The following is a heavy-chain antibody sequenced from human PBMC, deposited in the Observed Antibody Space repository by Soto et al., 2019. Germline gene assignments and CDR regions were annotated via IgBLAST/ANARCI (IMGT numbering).Heavy chain of an antibody. CDR2: IIPIFGTA. CDR1: GGTFSSYA. J-gene: IGHJ3*02. V-gene: IGHV1-69*06. CDR3: AREGGIVVVPAADQNAFDI. D-gene: IGHD2-2*01. Sequence: SVKVSCKASGGTFSSYAISWVRQAPGQGLEWMGGIIPIFGTANYAQKFQGRVTITADKSTSTAYMELSSLRSEDTAVYYCAREGGIVVVPAADQNAFDIWGQGTMLTVSS.